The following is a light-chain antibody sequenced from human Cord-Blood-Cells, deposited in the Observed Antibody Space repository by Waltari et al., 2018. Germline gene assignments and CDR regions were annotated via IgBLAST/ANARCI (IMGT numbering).Light chain of an antibody. CDR3: MQGTHWPPT. CDR1: QSLVHSDGNTY. CDR2: KVS. J-gene: IGKJ1*01. Sequence: DVVMTQSPLSLPVTLGQPASISCRSSQSLVHSDGNTYLNWFQQRPGQSPRRLIYKVSNRDSGVPDRFSGSGSGTDFTLKISRVEAEDVGVDYCMQGTHWPPTFGQGTKVEIK. V-gene: IGKV2-30*02.